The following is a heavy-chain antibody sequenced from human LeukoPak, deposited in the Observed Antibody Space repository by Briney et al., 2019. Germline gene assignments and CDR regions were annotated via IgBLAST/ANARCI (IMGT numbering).Heavy chain of an antibody. D-gene: IGHD4-17*01. J-gene: IGHJ4*02. Sequence: GGSLRLSCAASGFTFSNAWMSWVRQAPGKGLEWVGRIKGKTDGGTTDYAAPVKGRFTISRDDSKNTLYLQMNSLKTEDTAVYYCTTGYGDYPFDYWGQGTLVTVSS. V-gene: IGHV3-15*01. CDR3: TTGYGDYPFDY. CDR1: GFTFSNAW. CDR2: IKGKTDGGTT.